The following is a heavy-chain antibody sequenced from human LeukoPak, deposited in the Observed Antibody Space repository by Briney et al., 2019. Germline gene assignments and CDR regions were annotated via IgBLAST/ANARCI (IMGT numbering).Heavy chain of an antibody. J-gene: IGHJ5*02. CDR3: ARSSSASSVVSP. CDR1: GGSISIYY. V-gene: IGHV4-59*08. Sequence: SETLSLTCTVSGGSISIYYWSWIRQPPGKGLEWIGYIYYSGSTNYNPSLKSRVTISVDTSKNQFSLKLSSVTAADTAVYYCARSSSASSVVSPWGQGTLVTVSS. D-gene: IGHD6-6*01. CDR2: IYYSGST.